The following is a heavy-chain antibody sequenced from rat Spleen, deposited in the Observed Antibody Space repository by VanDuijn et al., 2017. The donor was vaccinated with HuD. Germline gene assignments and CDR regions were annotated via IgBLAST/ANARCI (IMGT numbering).Heavy chain of an antibody. Sequence: EVQLVESGGGLVQPGRSLKLSCVASGFTFNDYWMTWIRQAPGKGLEWIASITHTDYNTYYADSVKGRFTISRDNAKSTLYLQMDSLRSEDTATYYCTRDRILRSTGFDYWGQGVMVTVSS. V-gene: IGHV5-31*01. CDR1: GFTFNDYW. D-gene: IGHD1-6*01. CDR2: ITHTDYNT. CDR3: TRDRILRSTGFDY. J-gene: IGHJ2*01.